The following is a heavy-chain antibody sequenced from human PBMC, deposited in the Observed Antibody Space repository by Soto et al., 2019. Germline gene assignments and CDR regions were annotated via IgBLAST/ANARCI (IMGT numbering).Heavy chain of an antibody. CDR2: INHSGST. V-gene: IGHV4-34*01. CDR3: ARRYYYGMDV. Sequence: PSETLSLTCAVYGGSFSGYYWSWIRQPPGKGLEWIGEINHSGSTNYNPSLKSRVTISVDTSKNQFSLKLSSVTAAGTAVYYCARRYYYGMDVWGQGTTVTVSS. J-gene: IGHJ6*02. CDR1: GGSFSGYY.